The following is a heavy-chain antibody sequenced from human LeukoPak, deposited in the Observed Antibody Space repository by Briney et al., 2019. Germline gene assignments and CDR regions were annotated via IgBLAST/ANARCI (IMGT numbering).Heavy chain of an antibody. CDR1: GFTFIRYA. V-gene: IGHV3-23*01. D-gene: IGHD3-22*01. CDR2: ISGNGDSA. Sequence: PGGSPRLSCEASGFTFIRYAMSWVRQAPGKGLEWVSTISGNGDSAYYADSVKGRFTISRDNSKNTLYLQMDSLRAEDTAVYYCPRKYDSSGYFDYWGQGTLVTVSS. CDR3: PRKYDSSGYFDY. J-gene: IGHJ4*02.